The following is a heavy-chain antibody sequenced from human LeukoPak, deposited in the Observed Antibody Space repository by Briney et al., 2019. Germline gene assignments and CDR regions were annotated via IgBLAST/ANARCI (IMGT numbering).Heavy chain of an antibody. CDR1: GASITSYY. CDR2: IYYSGST. D-gene: IGHD1-26*01. J-gene: IGHJ4*02. Sequence: PSETLSLTCTVSGASITSYYWSWIRQPPGKGLEWIGYIYYSGSTNYNPSPKSRVTISVDTSKNQFSLKLSSVTAADTAVYYCARSGWELTDFDYWGQGTLVTVSS. V-gene: IGHV4-59*01. CDR3: ARSGWELTDFDY.